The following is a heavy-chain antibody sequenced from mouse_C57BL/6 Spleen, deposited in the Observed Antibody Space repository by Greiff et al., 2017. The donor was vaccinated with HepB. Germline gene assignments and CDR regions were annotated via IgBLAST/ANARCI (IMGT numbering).Heavy chain of an antibody. V-gene: IGHV5-6*01. CDR3: ARHGEKDWFAY. J-gene: IGHJ3*01. CDR1: GFTFSSYG. CDR2: ISSGGSYT. Sequence: EVKLVESGGDLVKPGGSLKLSCAASGFTFSSYGMSWVRQTPDKRLEWVATISSGGSYTYYPDSVKGRFTISRDNAKNTLYLQMSSLKSEDTAMYYCARHGEKDWFAYWGQGTLVTVSA.